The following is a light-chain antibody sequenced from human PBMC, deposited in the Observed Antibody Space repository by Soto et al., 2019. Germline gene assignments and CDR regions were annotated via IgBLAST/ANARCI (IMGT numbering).Light chain of an antibody. CDR2: LNSDGSH. Sequence: QPVLTQSPSASASLGASVKLTCTLSSGHSSYAIAWHQQQPEKGPRYLMKLNSDGSHTKGAGIPDRFSGSSSGAERYLTISSLQSEEEADYYCQTWGTGIQVFGGGTKVTVL. CDR3: QTWGTGIQV. V-gene: IGLV4-69*01. CDR1: SGHSSYA. J-gene: IGLJ2*01.